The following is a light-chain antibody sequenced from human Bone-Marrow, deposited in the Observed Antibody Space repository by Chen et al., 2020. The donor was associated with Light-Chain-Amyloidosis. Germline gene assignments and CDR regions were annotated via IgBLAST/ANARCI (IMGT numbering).Light chain of an antibody. CDR3: QAWDSSTVV. Sequence: SYELTQPPSVSVSPGQRASITCSGVKLGGKYACWYQQKPGQSPVLVIYQDSKRPSGIPERFSGSNSGNTATLTISGTQAMDEADYYCQAWDSSTVVFGGGTKLTVL. V-gene: IGLV3-1*01. J-gene: IGLJ2*01. CDR1: KLGGKY. CDR2: QDS.